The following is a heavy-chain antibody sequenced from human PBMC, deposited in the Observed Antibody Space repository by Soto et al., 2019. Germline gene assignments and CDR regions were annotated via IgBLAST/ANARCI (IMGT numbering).Heavy chain of an antibody. CDR3: ARDLCGGHGVMGY. CDR1: GFTFSDYW. CDR2: INQDGSQK. D-gene: IGHD2-8*01. V-gene: IGHV3-7*01. Sequence: GGSLRLSCAASGFTFSDYWMTWVRQAPGKGLEWVANINQDGSQKYSVDSVMGRFSISRDNAENSLYLQMNYLGTDDTAVYYCARDLCGGHGVMGYWGQGTLVTVSS. J-gene: IGHJ4*02.